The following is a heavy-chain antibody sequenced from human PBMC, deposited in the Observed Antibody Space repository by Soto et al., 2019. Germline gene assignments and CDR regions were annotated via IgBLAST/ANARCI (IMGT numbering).Heavy chain of an antibody. CDR1: GGSFSGYY. Sequence: PSETLSLTCAVYGGSFSGYYWSWIRQPPGKGLEWIGEINHSGSTNYNPSLKSRVTISVDTSKNQFSLKLSSVTAADTAVYYCARLSITMVRGSSGMDVWGQGTTVTVSS. J-gene: IGHJ6*02. D-gene: IGHD3-10*01. V-gene: IGHV4-34*01. CDR3: ARLSITMVRGSSGMDV. CDR2: INHSGST.